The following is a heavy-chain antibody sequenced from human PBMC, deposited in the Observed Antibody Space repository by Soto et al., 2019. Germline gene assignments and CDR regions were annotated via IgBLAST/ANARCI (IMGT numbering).Heavy chain of an antibody. CDR2: ISYDGSNK. CDR1: GFTFSSYA. J-gene: IGHJ4*02. CDR3: ARDIAVADFDY. Sequence: QVQLVESGGGVVQPGRSLRLSCAASGFTFSSYARHWVRQAPGKGLEWVAVISYDGSNKYYADSVKGRFTISRDNSKNTLYLQMNSLRAEDTAVYYCARDIAVADFDYWGQGTLVTVSS. D-gene: IGHD6-19*01. V-gene: IGHV3-30-3*01.